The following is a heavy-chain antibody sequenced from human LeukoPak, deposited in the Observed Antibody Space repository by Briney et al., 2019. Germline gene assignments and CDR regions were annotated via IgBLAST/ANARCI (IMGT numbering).Heavy chain of an antibody. CDR1: GYTLTELS. D-gene: IGHD2-2*01. CDR3: ANLLLEIAVGSGVHGRDV. Sequence: GASVKVSCKVSGYTLTELSMHWVRQAPGKGLEWMGGFDPANGETIYAQKSQGRVSMTEDTSTDTAYMELSSLRSEDTAVYYCANLLLEIAVGSGVHGRDVWGHGTTVTVSS. CDR2: FDPANGET. J-gene: IGHJ6*02. V-gene: IGHV1-24*01.